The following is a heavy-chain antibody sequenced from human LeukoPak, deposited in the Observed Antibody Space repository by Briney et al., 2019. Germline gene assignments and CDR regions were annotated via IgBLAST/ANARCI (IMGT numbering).Heavy chain of an antibody. Sequence: ASVKVSCEVSGYTLSEISMHWVRQAPGKGLEWMGGFDPEDGETIYAQKFQGRVTMTEDTSTDTAYMEVTSLRSEDTAVYYCATSPGFDYWGQGTLVTVSS. CDR3: ATSPGFDY. CDR2: FDPEDGET. V-gene: IGHV1-24*01. D-gene: IGHD1-14*01. J-gene: IGHJ4*02. CDR1: GYTLSEIS.